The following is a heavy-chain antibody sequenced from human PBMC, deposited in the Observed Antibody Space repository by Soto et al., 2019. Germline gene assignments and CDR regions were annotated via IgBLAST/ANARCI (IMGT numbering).Heavy chain of an antibody. CDR1: GFSLNTRGVG. D-gene: IGHD6-13*01. J-gene: IGHJ4*02. CDR3: AHHYSSSWQQTYYFDY. CDR2: ISWDGEK. V-gene: IGHV2-5*02. Sequence: ASGPTLVNPTQTLTLTCTFSGFSLNTRGVGVGXXXXXXXKALEWLALISWDGEKRYSPSLKSRLTITKDTSKNQVVLTMTNMDPVDTATYYCAHHYSSSWQQTYYFDYWGQGTLVTVSS.